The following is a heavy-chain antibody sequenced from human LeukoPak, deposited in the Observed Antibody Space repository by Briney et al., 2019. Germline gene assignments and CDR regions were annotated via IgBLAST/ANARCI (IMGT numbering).Heavy chain of an antibody. Sequence: GGSLRLSCTASGFTFSNFGMHWIRQAPGKGLEWVTFIRYDGTINYYADSVKGRFTISRDNSKNTLYLQMNSLRAEDTAVYYCAKDTPMYSSGWYSAFDYWGQGTLVTVSS. CDR1: GFTFSNFG. J-gene: IGHJ4*02. CDR3: AKDTPMYSSGWYSAFDY. CDR2: IRYDGTIN. V-gene: IGHV3-30*02. D-gene: IGHD6-19*01.